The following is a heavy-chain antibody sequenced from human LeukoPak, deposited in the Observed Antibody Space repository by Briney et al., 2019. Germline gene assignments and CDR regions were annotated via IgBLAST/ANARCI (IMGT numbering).Heavy chain of an antibody. Sequence: SETLSLTCTVSGGSISSSSYYWGWIRQPPGKGLEWIGSIYYSGSTYYNPSLKSRVTISVDTSKNQLSLKLSSVTAADTAVYYCARRVSIYSSGWYHASPSYYMDVWGKGTTVTISS. CDR2: IYYSGST. V-gene: IGHV4-39*07. J-gene: IGHJ6*03. D-gene: IGHD6-19*01. CDR1: GGSISSSSYY. CDR3: ARRVSIYSSGWYHASPSYYMDV.